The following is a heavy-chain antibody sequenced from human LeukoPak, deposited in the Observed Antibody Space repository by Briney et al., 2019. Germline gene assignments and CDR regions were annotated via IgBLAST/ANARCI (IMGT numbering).Heavy chain of an antibody. CDR3: ARKTDSGGQGDY. CDR2: IYSGGNT. J-gene: IGHJ4*02. CDR1: GFTVSSNY. Sequence: GGSLRLSCADSGFTVSSNYMSWVRQAPGKGLECVSVIYSGGNTYYADSVKGRFTISRDNSKNTLYLQMNSLRAEDTAVYYCARKTDSGGQGDYWGPGTLVTVSS. D-gene: IGHD3-22*01. V-gene: IGHV3-66*01.